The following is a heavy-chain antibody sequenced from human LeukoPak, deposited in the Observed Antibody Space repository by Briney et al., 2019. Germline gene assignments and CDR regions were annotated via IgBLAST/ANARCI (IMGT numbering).Heavy chain of an antibody. CDR1: GGSFSGYY. D-gene: IGHD1-26*01. J-gene: IGHJ4*02. CDR3: ARGGGAALIDY. Sequence: SETLSLTCAVYGGSFSGYYWSWIRQPPGKGLEWIGEINHSGSTNYNPSLKSRVTISVDTSKNQFSLKLSSVTAADTAVYYCARGGGAALIDYWGQGTLVTVS. CDR2: INHSGST. V-gene: IGHV4-34*01.